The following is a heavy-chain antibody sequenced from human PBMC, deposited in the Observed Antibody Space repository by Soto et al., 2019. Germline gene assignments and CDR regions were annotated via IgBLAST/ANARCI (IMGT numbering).Heavy chain of an antibody. CDR3: AKFFVETGGSSGSPWSFHF. CDR1: GFTFSSYA. J-gene: IGHJ4*02. V-gene: IGHV3-23*01. Sequence: GGSLRLSCAASGFTFSSYAMSWVRQAPGKGLEWVSAISGTGGTTYYADSVKGRFTISRDNSRNTLHLQMNSLRAEDTAIYYCAKFFVETGGSSGSPWSFHFWGQRTLVTVSS. CDR2: ISGTGGTT. D-gene: IGHD6-25*01.